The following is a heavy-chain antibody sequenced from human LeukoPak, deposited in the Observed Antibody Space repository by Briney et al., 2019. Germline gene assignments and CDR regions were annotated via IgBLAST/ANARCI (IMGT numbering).Heavy chain of an antibody. V-gene: IGHV3-23*01. D-gene: IGHD2-2*01. CDR3: ARDPPCSSTSCEATLDY. Sequence: GGSLRLSCEASGFTFTNAWMNWVRQAPGKGLEWVSAISGSGGSTYYADSVKGRFAISRDNSKNTLYLQMNSLRAEDTAVYYCARDPPCSSTSCEATLDYWGQGTLVTVSS. CDR1: GFTFTNAW. J-gene: IGHJ4*02. CDR2: ISGSGGST.